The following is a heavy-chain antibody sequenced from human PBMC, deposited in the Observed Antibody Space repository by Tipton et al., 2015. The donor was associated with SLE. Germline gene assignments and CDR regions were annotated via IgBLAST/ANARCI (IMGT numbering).Heavy chain of an antibody. Sequence: LRLSCAVYGGSFSRYYWSWIRQPPGKGLEWIGHIHHSGSTNYNPSLKSRVTISVDTSKSQFSLKLSSVTAADTAVYFCATGGYSGYGPADYWGQGTLVTVSS. CDR2: IHHSGST. J-gene: IGHJ4*02. CDR1: GGSFSRYY. V-gene: IGHV4-34*01. CDR3: ATGGYSGYGPADY. D-gene: IGHD5-12*01.